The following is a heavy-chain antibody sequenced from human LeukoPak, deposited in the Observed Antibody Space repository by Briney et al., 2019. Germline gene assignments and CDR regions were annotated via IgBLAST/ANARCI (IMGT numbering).Heavy chain of an antibody. CDR2: IYYSGST. J-gene: IGHJ6*02. CDR3: ARHLKWLRFSYYGMDV. D-gene: IGHD5-12*01. Sequence: SETLSLTCTVSGDSVSNSYWSWIRQPPGKGLEWIGYIYYSGSTNYNPSLKSRVTISVDTSKNQFSLKLSSVTAADTAVYYCARHLKWLRFSYYGMDVWGQGTTVTVSS. CDR1: GDSVSNSY. V-gene: IGHV4-59*08.